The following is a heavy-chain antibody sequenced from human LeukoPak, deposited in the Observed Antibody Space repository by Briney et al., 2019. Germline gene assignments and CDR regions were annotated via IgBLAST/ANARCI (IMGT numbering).Heavy chain of an antibody. J-gene: IGHJ4*02. V-gene: IGHV4-59*08. CDR2: GHYSGTT. CDR1: GVSINSPY. D-gene: IGHD3/OR15-3a*01. CDR3: ARHGTGTGYPLDY. Sequence: SETLSLTCTVSGVSINSPYWSWIRQSPGKGLEWIAYGHYSGTTNYNPSLKSRVTISLDTSKNQFSLKLTSVSAADTAMYYCARHGTGTGYPLDYWGLGTLVTVSS.